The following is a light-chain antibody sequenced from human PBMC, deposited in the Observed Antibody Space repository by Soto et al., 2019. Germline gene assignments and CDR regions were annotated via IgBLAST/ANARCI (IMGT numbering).Light chain of an antibody. V-gene: IGLV2-14*01. J-gene: IGLJ3*02. Sequence: QSALTQPASVSGSPGQSITISCTGTSSDVGAYNYVSWYQHHPGKVPKLLIYEVTNRPSGVSDRFSGSKSGNTASLTISGLQAEDEADYYCSSYVGSNRGVFGGGTKLTVL. CDR3: SSYVGSNRGV. CDR2: EVT. CDR1: SSDVGAYNY.